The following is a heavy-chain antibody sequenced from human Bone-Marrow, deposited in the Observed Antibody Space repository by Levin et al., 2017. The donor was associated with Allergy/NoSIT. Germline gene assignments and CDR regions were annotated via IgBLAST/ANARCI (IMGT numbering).Heavy chain of an antibody. V-gene: IGHV3-23*01. CDR3: AKGLGPANSGMNGVGNWFDP. CDR2: ISGNVDGT. J-gene: IGHJ5*02. Sequence: GESLKISCAASGLTFSTSFSTYAMNWVRQAPGKGPEWVSSISGNVDGTYYADSVKGRFTMSRDSSRNTVYLQMNSLRAEDTALYYCAKGLGPANSGMNGVGNWFDPWGQGTLVTVSS. CDR1: GLTFSTSFSTYA. D-gene: IGHD1-26*01.